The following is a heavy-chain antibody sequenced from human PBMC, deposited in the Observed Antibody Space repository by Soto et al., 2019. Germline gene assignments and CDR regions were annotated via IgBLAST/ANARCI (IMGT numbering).Heavy chain of an antibody. CDR3: ATSPDYYDSSGYFYGRFDP. CDR2: IYYSGST. D-gene: IGHD3-22*01. V-gene: IGHV4-39*01. CDR1: GGSISSSSYY. J-gene: IGHJ5*02. Sequence: PSETLSLTCTVSGGSISSSSYYWGWIRQPPGKGLEWIGSIYYSGSTYYNPSLKSRVTISVDTSKNQFSLKLSSVTAADTAVYYCATSPDYYDSSGYFYGRFDPWGQGTLVTVSS.